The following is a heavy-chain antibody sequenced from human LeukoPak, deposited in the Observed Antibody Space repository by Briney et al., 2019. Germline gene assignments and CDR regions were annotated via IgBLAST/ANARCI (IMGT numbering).Heavy chain of an antibody. Sequence: SETLSLTCTVSGGSISSYYWSWIRQPPGKGLEWIGYIHYSGSTSNNPSLKSRVTMSVDTSKNQFSLRLSSVTAADTAVYYCAREDPLVAARGLDYWDQGTLVTVSS. CDR3: AREDPLVAARGLDY. CDR1: GGSISSYY. D-gene: IGHD2-15*01. J-gene: IGHJ4*02. V-gene: IGHV4-59*12. CDR2: IHYSGST.